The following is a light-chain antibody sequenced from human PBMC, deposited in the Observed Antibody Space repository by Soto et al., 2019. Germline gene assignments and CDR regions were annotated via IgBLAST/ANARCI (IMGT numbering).Light chain of an antibody. CDR2: ATS. Sequence: EIPLTQSPSSLAASVGDRRTLTCRASRNVSIYLNWYQHKPGKGPTLLIHATSNLQIGVPSRFSGSGSGTEFTLTISSLEPEDFGTYYCQQSYKMPSFGQGTRLVIK. J-gene: IGKJ5*01. CDR1: RNVSIY. V-gene: IGKV1-39*01. CDR3: QQSYKMPS.